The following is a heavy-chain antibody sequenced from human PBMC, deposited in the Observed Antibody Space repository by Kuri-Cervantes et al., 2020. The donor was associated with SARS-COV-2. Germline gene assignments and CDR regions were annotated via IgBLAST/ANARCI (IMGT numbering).Heavy chain of an antibody. Sequence: GSLRLSCTVSGGSISSYYWSWIRQPAGKGLEWIGRIYTSGSTNYNPSLKSRVTISVDTSKNQFSLKLSSVTAADTAVYYCARGADYYDSSGYYPIDYWGQGTLVTVSS. V-gene: IGHV4-4*07. CDR1: GGSISSYY. CDR2: IYTSGST. D-gene: IGHD3-22*01. CDR3: ARGADYYDSSGYYPIDY. J-gene: IGHJ4*02.